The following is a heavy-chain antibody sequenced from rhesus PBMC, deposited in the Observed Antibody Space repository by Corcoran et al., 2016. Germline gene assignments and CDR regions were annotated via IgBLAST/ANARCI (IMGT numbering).Heavy chain of an antibody. Sequence: QLRLQESGPGLVKPSETLSVTCAVSGGSIRSSYWSWIRQAPGKGLEWIGYIYGSGSSTNYNPSPKGRFILSGDTSKNQRSRKLSAVTAAGTAVYYCASGRYEDDYGYYYTNGAFDCWGQGLRVTVSS. J-gene: IGHJ3*01. CDR1: GGSIRSSY. D-gene: IGHD3-9*01. V-gene: IGHV4-169*02. CDR3: ASGRYEDDYGYYYTNGAFDC. CDR2: IYGSGSST.